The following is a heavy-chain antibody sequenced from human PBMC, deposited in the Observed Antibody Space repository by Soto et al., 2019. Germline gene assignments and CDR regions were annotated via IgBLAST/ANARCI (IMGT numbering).Heavy chain of an antibody. V-gene: IGHV3-48*02. J-gene: IGHJ4*02. D-gene: IGHD3-3*01. CDR3: LREDIFGVRSFDY. Sequence: EVHLVESGGGLVQWGGSLTLSCAASGFTFGAYSVNWVRQAPGKGLEWISYISSGSKTIYYADSVKGRFIVSRDNAKNSQYLQMNRLRDEDTAVYYYLREDIFGVRSFDYWGQGTLVTVSS. CDR1: GFTFGAYS. CDR2: ISSGSKTI.